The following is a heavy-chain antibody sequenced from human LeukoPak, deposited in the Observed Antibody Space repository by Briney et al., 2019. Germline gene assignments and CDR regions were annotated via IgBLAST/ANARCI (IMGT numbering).Heavy chain of an antibody. CDR3: AAYYDFWSGYRFDY. Sequence: SQTLSLTCAISGDSVSSNSAAWNWIRQSPSRGLEWLGRRYYRSKWYNDYAVSVKSRITINPDTSKNQFSLQLNSVTPEDTAVYYCAAYYDFWSGYRFDYWGQGTLVTVSS. J-gene: IGHJ4*02. CDR1: GDSVSSNSAA. D-gene: IGHD3-3*01. V-gene: IGHV6-1*01. CDR2: RYYRSKWYN.